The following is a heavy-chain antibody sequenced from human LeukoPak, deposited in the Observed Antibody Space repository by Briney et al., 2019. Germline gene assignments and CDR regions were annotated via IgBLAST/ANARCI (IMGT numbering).Heavy chain of an antibody. D-gene: IGHD1-26*01. Sequence: GGSLRLSCAASGFTVSNNYMSWVRQAPGKGLEWVSLIYTGGTAYYADSVKGRFTISRDNSKNTLYLQMNSLRAEDTAVYHCAKDRSGSYSQGLDYWGQGTLVTVSS. CDR1: GFTVSNNY. CDR2: IYTGGTA. CDR3: AKDRSGSYSQGLDY. V-gene: IGHV3-53*05. J-gene: IGHJ4*02.